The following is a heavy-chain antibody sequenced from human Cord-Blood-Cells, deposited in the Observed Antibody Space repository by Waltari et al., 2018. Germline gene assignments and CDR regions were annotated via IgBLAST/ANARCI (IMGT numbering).Heavy chain of an antibody. V-gene: IGHV4-39*01. CDR3: ASHGSSRHFDY. D-gene: IGHD1-26*01. J-gene: IGHJ4*02. CDR2: IYYSGST. Sequence: QLQLQESGPGLVKPSETLSLTCTVSGGSISSSSYYWGWFRQPPGKGLEWIGSIYYSGSTYYNPSLKSRVTISVDTSKNQFSLKLSSVTAADTAVYYCASHGSSRHFDYWGQGTLVTVSS. CDR1: GGSISSSSYY.